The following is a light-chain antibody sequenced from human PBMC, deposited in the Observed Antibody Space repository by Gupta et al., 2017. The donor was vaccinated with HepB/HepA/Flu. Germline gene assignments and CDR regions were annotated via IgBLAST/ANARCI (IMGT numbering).Light chain of an antibody. J-gene: IGKJ2*01. V-gene: IGKV1-39*01. CDR1: QNIVNY. CDR3: QQRNSPPFT. Sequence: DIQMTQAPYSLSASVGDRVTISCRASQNIVNYLIWYQQIPGKAPNLLIYGASRLETGVPSRFSGSGSGTDFTLTISSLQPEDVAIYYCQQRNSPPFTFGQGTKVEIK. CDR2: GAS.